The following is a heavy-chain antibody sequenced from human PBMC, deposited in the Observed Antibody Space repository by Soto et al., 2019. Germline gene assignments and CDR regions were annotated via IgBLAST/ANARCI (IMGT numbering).Heavy chain of an antibody. CDR2: IIPMFGTG. V-gene: IGHV1-69*12. D-gene: IGHD2-2*01. CDR1: GGTFSSYT. Sequence: QVQLVQSGAEVKKPGSSVKVSCKASGGTFSSYTISWVRQAPGQGLEWMGGIIPMFGTGNYAQKFQGRVTINADXSXNXXYMELSSLRSEDTAVYYCARRYCISPSCHYYGLDVWGQGTTVTVSS. J-gene: IGHJ6*02. CDR3: ARRYCISPSCHYYGLDV.